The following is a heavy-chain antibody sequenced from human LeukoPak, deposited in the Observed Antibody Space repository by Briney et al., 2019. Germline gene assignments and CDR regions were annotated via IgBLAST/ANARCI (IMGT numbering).Heavy chain of an antibody. Sequence: GGSLRLSCAASGFTFSSYGMHWVRQAPGKGLEWVAVIWYGGSNKYYADSVKGRFTISRDNSKNTLYLQMNSLRAEDTAVYYCARDRLKYSSSPRDYWGQGTLVTVSS. D-gene: IGHD6-6*01. V-gene: IGHV3-33*08. CDR3: ARDRLKYSSSPRDY. CDR1: GFTFSSYG. CDR2: IWYGGSNK. J-gene: IGHJ4*02.